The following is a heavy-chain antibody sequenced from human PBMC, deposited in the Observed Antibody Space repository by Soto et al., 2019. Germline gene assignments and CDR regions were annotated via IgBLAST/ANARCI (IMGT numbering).Heavy chain of an antibody. CDR1: GGSISSSNW. Sequence: SETLSLTCAVSGGSISSSNWWSWVRQPPGKGLEWIGEIYHSGSTNYNPSLKSRVTISVDKSKNQFSLKLSSVTAADTAVYYCARSRSKWELLLDYWGQGTLVTVS. J-gene: IGHJ4*02. CDR3: ARSRSKWELLLDY. CDR2: IYHSGST. V-gene: IGHV4-4*02. D-gene: IGHD1-26*01.